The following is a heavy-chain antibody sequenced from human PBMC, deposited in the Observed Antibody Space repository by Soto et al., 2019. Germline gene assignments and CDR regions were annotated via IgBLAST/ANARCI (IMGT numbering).Heavy chain of an antibody. V-gene: IGHV1-18*04. J-gene: IGHJ4*02. CDR1: GYAFTSYG. D-gene: IGHD3-16*02. CDR3: ATVFADPNYDYVWGSYRPHAYFDF. Sequence: XSLKGSCKASGYAFTSYGISWVRQAPGQGLEWMGWISAYNGNTNYAQKLQGRVTMTTDTSTSTGYMELRSLRSDDTGVYYCATVFADPNYDYVWGSYRPHAYFDFWGQGTLVTVS. CDR2: ISAYNGNT.